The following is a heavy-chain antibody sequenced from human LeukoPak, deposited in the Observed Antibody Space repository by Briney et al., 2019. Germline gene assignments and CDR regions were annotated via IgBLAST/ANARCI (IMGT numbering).Heavy chain of an antibody. Sequence: GESLKISCKGSGYSFTNYWIGWVRQMPGKGLEWMGIIYPGDSDTRYSPSFQGQVTISADKSISTAYLQWSSLKASDTAMYYCARRGYSYGPSYYYYYMDVWGKGTTVTVSS. D-gene: IGHD5-18*01. CDR1: GYSFTNYW. CDR2: IYPGDSDT. J-gene: IGHJ6*03. CDR3: ARRGYSYGPSYYYYYMDV. V-gene: IGHV5-51*01.